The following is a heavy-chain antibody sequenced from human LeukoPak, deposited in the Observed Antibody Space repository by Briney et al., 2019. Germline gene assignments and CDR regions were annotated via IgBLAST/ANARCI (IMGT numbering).Heavy chain of an antibody. CDR2: INHSGST. CDR3: ATLIAVAGTFDY. CDR1: GGSFSGYY. V-gene: IGHV4-34*01. Sequence: SETLSLTCAVYGGSFSGYYWSWIRQPPGKGLEWSGEINHSGSTNYNPSLKSRVTISVDTPKNHFSLKLSSVTAADTAVYYCATLIAVAGTFDYWGQGTLVTVSS. J-gene: IGHJ4*02. D-gene: IGHD6-19*01.